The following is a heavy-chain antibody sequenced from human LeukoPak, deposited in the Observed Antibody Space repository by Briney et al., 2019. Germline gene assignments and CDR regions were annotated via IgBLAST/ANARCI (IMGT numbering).Heavy chain of an antibody. CDR2: IKQDGSEK. Sequence: QSGGSLRLSCAASGFTFSSYWMSWVRQAPGKGLEWVANIKQDGSEKYYVDSVKGRFTISRDNAKNSLYLQMNSLRAEDTAVYYCARFDTPDDIIWSSSHHGDYWGQGTLVTVSS. CDR1: GFTFSSYW. V-gene: IGHV3-7*01. CDR3: ARFDTPDDIIWSSSHHGDY. J-gene: IGHJ4*02. D-gene: IGHD6-13*01.